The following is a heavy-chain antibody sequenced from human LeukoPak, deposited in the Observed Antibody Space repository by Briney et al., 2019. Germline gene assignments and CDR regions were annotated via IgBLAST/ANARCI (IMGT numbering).Heavy chain of an antibody. V-gene: IGHV3-20*04. CDR3: ARFYDYGDYGFRSGMVY. CDR1: GFMFNDYD. D-gene: IGHD4-17*01. CDR2: INWNGSTR. Sequence: GGSLRLSCAASGFMFNDYDMSWVRQAPGKGLEWVSGINWNGSTRGSADSVKGRFTISRDNAKNSLYLQMNSLRAEDTALYYCARFYDYGDYGFRSGMVYWGQGTLVTVSS. J-gene: IGHJ4*02.